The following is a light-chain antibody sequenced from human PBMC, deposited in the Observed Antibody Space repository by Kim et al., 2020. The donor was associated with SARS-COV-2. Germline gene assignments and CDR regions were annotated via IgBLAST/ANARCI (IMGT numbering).Light chain of an antibody. CDR2: GKN. V-gene: IGLV3-19*01. CDR1: SLRSYY. Sequence: ALGQTVRITCQGDSLRSYYASWYQQKQEQAPVLVIYGKNNRPSGIPDRFSGSSSGNTASLTITGAQAEDEADYYCNSRDSSGNHYVFGTGTKVTVL. CDR3: NSRDSSGNHYV. J-gene: IGLJ1*01.